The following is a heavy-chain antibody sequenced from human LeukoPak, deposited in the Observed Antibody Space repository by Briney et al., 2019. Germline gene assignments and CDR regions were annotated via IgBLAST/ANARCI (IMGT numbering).Heavy chain of an antibody. J-gene: IGHJ4*02. CDR3: ARFGYVAAVDV. Sequence: GGSLRLSCAASGSSFSAYWMTWVRQAPGKGLEWVANINPAGSETYYVDPVKGRFSISRDNAKNLVYLQINSLRAEDTAVYHCARFGYVAAVDVWGQGTPVTVSS. CDR2: INPAGSET. V-gene: IGHV3-7*01. D-gene: IGHD2-15*01. CDR1: GSSFSAYW.